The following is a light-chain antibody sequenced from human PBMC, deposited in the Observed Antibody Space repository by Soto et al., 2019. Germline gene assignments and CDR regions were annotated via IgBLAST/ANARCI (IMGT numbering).Light chain of an antibody. CDR1: QGISSY. CDR3: HRVNTYPRT. J-gene: IGKJ1*01. V-gene: IGKV1-9*01. Sequence: DIQLTQYPSFLSASIGDRVTITCRASQGISSYLVWYQQNSWKAPTLLVYDVSTLQSGVPSRISGSGSGTEFTLKIRSVPPEASATYYCHRVNTYPRTFEQGTNV. CDR2: DVS.